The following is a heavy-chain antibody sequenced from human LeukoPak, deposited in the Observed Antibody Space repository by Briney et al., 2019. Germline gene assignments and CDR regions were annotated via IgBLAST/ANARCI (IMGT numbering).Heavy chain of an antibody. Sequence: GGSLRLSCAASGFTFSSYGMHWVRQAPGKGLEWVAFIRYDGSNKYYADSVKGRFTISRDNSKNTLYLQMNSLRAEDTAVYYCAKELTMVRGVIMPYWGQGTLVTVSS. CDR3: AKELTMVRGVIMPY. V-gene: IGHV3-30*02. CDR1: GFTFSSYG. CDR2: IRYDGSNK. D-gene: IGHD3-10*01. J-gene: IGHJ4*02.